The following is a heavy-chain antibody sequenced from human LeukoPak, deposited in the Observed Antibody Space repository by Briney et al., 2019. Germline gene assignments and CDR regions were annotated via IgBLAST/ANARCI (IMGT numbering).Heavy chain of an antibody. V-gene: IGHV1-2*02. CDR1: GYTFAGYY. Sequence: GASVKVSCRTSGYTFAGYYIHWVRQAPGQGLEWMGWINPNTGGTNYAQKFQGRVTMTRDTSTTTAYMELTRLRSDDTAVFYCARDRTPDLQRPGWVTTNYFDPWGQGTLVTVSS. CDR3: ARDRTPDLQRPGWVTTNYFDP. D-gene: IGHD2-21*02. J-gene: IGHJ5*02. CDR2: INPNTGGT.